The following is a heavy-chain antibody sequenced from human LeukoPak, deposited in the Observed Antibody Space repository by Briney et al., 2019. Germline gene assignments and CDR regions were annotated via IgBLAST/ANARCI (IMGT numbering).Heavy chain of an antibody. Sequence: SETLSLTCSVSGGSISSYYWSWIWQPPGKGLEWIGYISHSGSTNYNPSLKSRVTISVDTSKNQFSLKLSSVTAADTAVYYCAREPVTYGDEAYFDYWGQGTLVTVSS. CDR2: ISHSGST. J-gene: IGHJ4*02. CDR3: AREPVTYGDEAYFDY. CDR1: GGSISSYY. V-gene: IGHV4-59*01. D-gene: IGHD4-17*01.